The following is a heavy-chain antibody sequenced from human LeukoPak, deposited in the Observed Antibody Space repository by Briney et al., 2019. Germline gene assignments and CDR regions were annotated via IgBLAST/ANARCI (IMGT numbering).Heavy chain of an antibody. D-gene: IGHD3-10*01. V-gene: IGHV5-51*01. CDR3: ARRWFGELQSTFDY. CDR2: IYPGDSDT. J-gene: IGHJ4*02. CDR1: GYTFTSHW. Sequence: GESLKISCRGSGYTFTSHWIGWVRQMPGKGLEWMGIIYPGDSDTRYSPSFQGQVTISADKSISTAYLQWSSLRASDTAMYYCARRWFGELQSTFDYWGQGTLVTVSS.